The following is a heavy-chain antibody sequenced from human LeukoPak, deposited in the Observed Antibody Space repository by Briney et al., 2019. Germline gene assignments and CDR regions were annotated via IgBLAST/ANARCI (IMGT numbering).Heavy chain of an antibody. V-gene: IGHV3-23*01. CDR2: ISGSGDDT. CDR3: AKRWFLDY. D-gene: IGHD4-23*01. CDR1: GFTFGIYA. J-gene: IGHJ4*02. Sequence: GGSLRLSCAASGFTFGIYAMSWVRRAPGKGLEWVSVISGSGDDTYYADSVKGRFTISRDNSKNTLYLQMNSLRAEDTAVYYCAKRWFLDYWGQGTLVTVSS.